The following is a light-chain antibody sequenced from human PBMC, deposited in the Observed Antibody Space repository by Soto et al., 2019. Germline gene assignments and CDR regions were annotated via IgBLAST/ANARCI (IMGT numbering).Light chain of an antibody. J-gene: IGLJ2*01. CDR2: GND. CDR3: QSYDSSLSAVV. CDR1: SSNIGSGYD. V-gene: IGLV1-40*01. Sequence: QPVLTQPPSVSGAPGQRVTISCTGSSSNIGSGYDVHWYQHLPGTAPKLFIFGNDNRPSGVPDRFSGSKSGTSASLAITGLQTEDEADYYCQSYDSSLSAVVFGGGTQLTVL.